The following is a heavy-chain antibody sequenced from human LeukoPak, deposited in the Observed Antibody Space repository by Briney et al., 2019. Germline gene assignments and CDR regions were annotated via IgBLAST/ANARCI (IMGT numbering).Heavy chain of an antibody. CDR2: NSIKANGGTP. Sequence: GGSLSLSCAVSGFCFSNACMNWVRQPPRQGQRRVGHNSIKANGGTPDYLATMKGRFTISRDDSKDTLYLQMNSLNTEDTAMYYCTTRSPARYCSDGACYSSADYWGQGTLVTVSS. J-gene: IGHJ4*02. V-gene: IGHV3-15*07. CDR3: TTRSPARYCSDGACYSSADY. CDR1: GFCFSNAC. D-gene: IGHD2-15*01.